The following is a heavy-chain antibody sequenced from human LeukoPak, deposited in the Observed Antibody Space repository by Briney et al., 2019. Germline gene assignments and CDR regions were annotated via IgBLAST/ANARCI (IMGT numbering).Heavy chain of an antibody. CDR1: GFTFSSYG. V-gene: IGHV3-30*02. CDR3: AKDGVPPAIVSGPRYYYYYIDV. CDR2: IRYDGSNK. Sequence: GGSLRLSCAASGFTFSSYGMDWVRQAPGKGLEWVAFIRYDGSNKYYADSVKGRFTISRDNSKNTLYLQMNSLRAEDTAVYYCAKDGVPPAIVSGPRYYYYYIDVWGKGTTVTVSS. J-gene: IGHJ6*03. D-gene: IGHD2-2*01.